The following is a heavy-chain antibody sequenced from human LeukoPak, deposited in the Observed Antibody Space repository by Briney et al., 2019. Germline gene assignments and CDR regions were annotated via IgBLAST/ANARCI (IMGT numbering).Heavy chain of an antibody. Sequence: ASVKVSCKASGYTFTGYYMHWVRQAPGQGLEWMRWINPNSGGTNYAQKFQGRVTITTDESTSTAYMELSSLRSEDTAVYYCASTTVTTPSGYSYYYMDVWGKGTTVTVSS. J-gene: IGHJ6*03. D-gene: IGHD4-17*01. CDR2: INPNSGGT. V-gene: IGHV1-2*02. CDR1: GYTFTGYY. CDR3: ASTTVTTPSGYSYYYMDV.